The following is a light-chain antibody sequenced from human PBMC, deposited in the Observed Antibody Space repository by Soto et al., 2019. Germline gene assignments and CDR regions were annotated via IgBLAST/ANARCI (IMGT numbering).Light chain of an antibody. CDR3: LQDSEYPYT. Sequence: IQMTQSPSSLSASVGDRVIITCRASQGIGSELGWYQQKPGKAPKLLIYAVSYLQTGVPSRFSGRKSGTEFTLTISSLQPEDSATYYCLQDSEYPYTFGKGTKLEI. V-gene: IGKV1-6*01. CDR2: AVS. CDR1: QGIGSE. J-gene: IGKJ2*01.